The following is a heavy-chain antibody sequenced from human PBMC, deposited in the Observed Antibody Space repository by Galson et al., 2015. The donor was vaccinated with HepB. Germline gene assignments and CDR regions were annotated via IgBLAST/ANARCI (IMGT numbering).Heavy chain of an antibody. CDR3: ARGFYDSSGYYAHFDY. V-gene: IGHV1-2*04. Sequence: SVKVSCKASGYTFTGYYIHWLRQSPGQGLEWLGWIIPDSGDPDYAQRFQGWGTINRDTSTNTVYMGLSRLRSDDTAVYYCARGFYDSSGYYAHFDYWGQGTLVTVSS. CDR2: IIPDSGDP. J-gene: IGHJ4*02. CDR1: GYTFTGYY. D-gene: IGHD3-22*01.